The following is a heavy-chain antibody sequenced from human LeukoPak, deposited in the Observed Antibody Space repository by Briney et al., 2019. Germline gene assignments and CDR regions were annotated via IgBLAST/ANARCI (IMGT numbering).Heavy chain of an antibody. J-gene: IGHJ3*02. D-gene: IGHD3-22*01. CDR3: ARGYYYDSSGPLPFDI. Sequence: ASVKVSCKASGYTFTSYYMHWVRQAPGQGLEWMGIINPSGGSTSYAQKFQGRVTMTRDTSTSTVYMELSSLRSEDTAVYYCARGYYYDSSGPLPFDIWGQGTVVTVSS. CDR2: INPSGGST. CDR1: GYTFTSYY. V-gene: IGHV1-46*01.